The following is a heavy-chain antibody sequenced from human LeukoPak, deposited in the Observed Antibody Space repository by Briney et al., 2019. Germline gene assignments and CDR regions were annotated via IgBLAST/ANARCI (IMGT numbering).Heavy chain of an antibody. J-gene: IGHJ6*04. D-gene: IGHD4-17*01. CDR3: AGLKVDDYGDQLYYYGMDV. V-gene: IGHV4-59*01. CDR2: IYNSGSN. Sequence: PSETLSLTCTVSGGSMSSYYWSWIRQPPGKGLEWIGYIYNSGSNNYNPSLKSRVTISVDTSKNQFSLKLSSVTAADTAVYYCAGLKVDDYGDQLYYYGMDVWGKGTTVTVSS. CDR1: GGSMSSYY.